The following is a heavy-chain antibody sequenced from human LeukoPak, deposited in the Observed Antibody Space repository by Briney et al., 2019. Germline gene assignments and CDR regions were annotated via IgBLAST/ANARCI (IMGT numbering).Heavy chain of an antibody. CDR2: ISASGDVT. CDR1: GFSFSAYP. V-gene: IGHV3-23*01. D-gene: IGHD2-2*01. J-gene: IGHJ6*03. CDR3: ARERSHSTLYYYYYMDV. Sequence: GGSLRLSCAASGFSFSAYPMGWVRQAPGKGLQWLSGISASGDVTFHADRVKGRFAISRDNSKNTLYLQMNSLRAEDTALYHCARERSHSTLYYYYYMDVWGKGTTVTVSS.